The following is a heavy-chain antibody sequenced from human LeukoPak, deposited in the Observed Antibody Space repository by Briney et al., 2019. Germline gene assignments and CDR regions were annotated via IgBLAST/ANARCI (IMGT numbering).Heavy chain of an antibody. CDR1: GGSISAYY. V-gene: IGHV4-59*08. CDR2: IYYSEST. Sequence: SETLSLTCNVSGGSISAYYWSWIRQPPGKGLEYMGYIYYSESTDYNPSFKSRITISVDTSKNQFSLKLSSVTAADTAAYYCARHYYDTSGYYYFDYWGQGTLVTVSS. CDR3: ARHYYDTSGYYYFDY. J-gene: IGHJ4*02. D-gene: IGHD3-22*01.